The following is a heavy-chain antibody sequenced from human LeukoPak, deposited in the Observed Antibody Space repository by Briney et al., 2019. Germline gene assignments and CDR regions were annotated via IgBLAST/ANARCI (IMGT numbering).Heavy chain of an antibody. CDR1: GFSFRSYW. Sequence: PGGSLRLSCAATGFSFRSYWMNWVRQAPGKGLEWLAMIKQDGSEKHYKGSVEGRFTISRDNAKHSLHLQMNSLRAEDTAVYYCAGGSGYLITSWGQGTLVTVST. J-gene: IGHJ5*02. D-gene: IGHD3-9*01. CDR2: IKQDGSEK. CDR3: AGGSGYLITS. V-gene: IGHV3-7*01.